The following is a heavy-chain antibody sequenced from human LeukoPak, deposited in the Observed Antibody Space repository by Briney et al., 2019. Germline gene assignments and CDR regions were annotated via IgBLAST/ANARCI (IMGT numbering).Heavy chain of an antibody. Sequence: SETLSLTCAVYGGSFSGYSWSWIRQPPAKGQEWVGKINHGGSTNSNPSLKSRVTITVDTSKYQFSLKLSSVTAADTAVYYCARLTTMTPGVWGKGTTVTVSS. CDR1: GGSFSGYS. V-gene: IGHV4-34*01. CDR3: ARLTTMTPGV. D-gene: IGHD4-17*01. CDR2: INHGGST. J-gene: IGHJ6*04.